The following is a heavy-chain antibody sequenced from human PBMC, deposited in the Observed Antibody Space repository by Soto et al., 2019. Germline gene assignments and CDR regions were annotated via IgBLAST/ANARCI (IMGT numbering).Heavy chain of an antibody. V-gene: IGHV3-33*01. Sequence: GGSLRLSCAASGFTFSSYGMHWVRQAPGKGLEWVAVIWYDGSNKYYADSVKGRFTISRDNSKNTLYLQMNSLRAEDTAVYYCARELSGMSFDYWGQGTLVTVSS. CDR2: IWYDGSNK. J-gene: IGHJ4*02. D-gene: IGHD6-25*01. CDR3: ARELSGMSFDY. CDR1: GFTFSSYG.